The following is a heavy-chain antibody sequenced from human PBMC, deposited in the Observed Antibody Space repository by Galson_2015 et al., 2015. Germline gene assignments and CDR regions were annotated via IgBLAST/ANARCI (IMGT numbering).Heavy chain of an antibody. Sequence: SLRLSCAASGFSFSTYWMNWVRQAPGKGLEWVAHIKEDGSEKYYVDSVKGRFTISRDNAKNSLYLQMNSLRAEDTAVFYCARDLEFCSSISCPSDHWGQGTLVTVSS. J-gene: IGHJ4*02. CDR2: IKEDGSEK. D-gene: IGHD2-2*01. CDR1: GFSFSTYW. V-gene: IGHV3-7*03. CDR3: ARDLEFCSSISCPSDH.